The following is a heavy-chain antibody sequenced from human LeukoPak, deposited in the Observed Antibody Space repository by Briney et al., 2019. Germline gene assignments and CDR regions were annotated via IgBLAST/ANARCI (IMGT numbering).Heavy chain of an antibody. J-gene: IGHJ4*02. CDR2: IYSSGGT. D-gene: IGHD3-10*01. CDR3: ARVPGSYFHYFDY. Sequence: KAAGTLSLTCTVSGGSFSSYDWSWVRQAAGKGLEWVARIYSSGGTNYNPSLKSRVTMSVDTSKNQFSLKLSSVTAADTAVYYCARVPGSYFHYFDYWGQGTLVTVSS. CDR1: GGSFSSYD. V-gene: IGHV4-4*07.